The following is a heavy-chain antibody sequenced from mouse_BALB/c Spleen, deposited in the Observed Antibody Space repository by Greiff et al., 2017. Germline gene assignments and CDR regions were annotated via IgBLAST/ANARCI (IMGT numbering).Heavy chain of an antibody. CDR1: GFTFSSYT. CDR2: ISNGGGST. CDR3: ARQKEYGNYGDAMDY. J-gene: IGHJ4*01. Sequence: EVMLVESGGGLVQPGGSLKLSCAASGFTFSSYTMSWVRQTPEKRLEWVAYISNGGGSTYYPDTVKGRFTISRDNAKNTLYLQMSSLKSEDTAMYYCARQKEYGNYGDAMDYWGQGTSVTVSS. D-gene: IGHD2-10*02. V-gene: IGHV5-12-2*01.